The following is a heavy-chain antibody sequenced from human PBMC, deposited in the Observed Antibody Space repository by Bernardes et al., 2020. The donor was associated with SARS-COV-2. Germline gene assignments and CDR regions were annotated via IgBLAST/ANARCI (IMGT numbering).Heavy chain of an antibody. J-gene: IGHJ5*02. CDR1: GYFFIDYY. D-gene: IGHD2-2*01. CDR3: ARETRNNWFDA. CDR2: INPNNGGT. Sequence: ASVKVSCKASGYFFIDYYIHWVRQAPGQGLEWLGWINPNNGGTNYAQTFQGRVTMTRDRSINSAYMELSGLRSDDTAVYYCARETRNNWFDAWGQGTLVTVSS. V-gene: IGHV1-2*02.